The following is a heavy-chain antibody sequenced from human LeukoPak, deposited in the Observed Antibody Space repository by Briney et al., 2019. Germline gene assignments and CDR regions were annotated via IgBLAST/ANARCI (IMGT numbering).Heavy chain of an antibody. CDR1: GFTFTSSA. CDR2: IVVGSGNT. D-gene: IGHD4-23*01. J-gene: IGHJ4*02. Sequence: SVKVSCKASGFTFTSSAVQWVRQARGQRLEWIGWIVVGSGNTNYAQKFQGRVTMTRDTSTSTVYMELSSLRSEDTAVYYCARPRYGGNLSPFDYWGQGTLVTVSS. CDR3: ARPRYGGNLSPFDY. V-gene: IGHV1-58*01.